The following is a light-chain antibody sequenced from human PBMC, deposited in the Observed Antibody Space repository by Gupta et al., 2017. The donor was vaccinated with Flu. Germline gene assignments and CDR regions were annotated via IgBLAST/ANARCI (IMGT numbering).Light chain of an antibody. CDR2: DVS. CDR3: SSYTSSSRV. CDR1: SSDVGGYNY. J-gene: IGLJ3*02. Sequence: QSITISCTGTSSDVGGYNYVSWYQQHPGKAPKLMIYDVSKRPSGVSNRFSGSKSGNTASLTISGLQAEDEADYYCSSYTSSSRVFGGGTKLTVL. V-gene: IGLV2-14*04.